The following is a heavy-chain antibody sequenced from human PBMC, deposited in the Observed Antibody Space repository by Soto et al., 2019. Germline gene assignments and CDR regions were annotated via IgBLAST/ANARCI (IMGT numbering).Heavy chain of an antibody. V-gene: IGHV4-61*01. CDR2: MYYTGVT. CDR3: ARGGEPLGYYGLDV. J-gene: IGHJ6*02. CDR1: VGSVRSGNHF. Sequence: SETLSLTCSVSVGSVRSGNHFWNWIRHPPGRGLEWLGYMYYTGVTNYNPSLKSRVSMSVDTSKDQFSLNLTSLTAADTAVYYCARGGEPLGYYGLDVWGQGTTVTVSS.